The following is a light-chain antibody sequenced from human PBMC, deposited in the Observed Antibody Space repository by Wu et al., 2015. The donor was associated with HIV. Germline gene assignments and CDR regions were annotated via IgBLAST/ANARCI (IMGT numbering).Light chain of an antibody. CDR3: QQRGYWGT. CDR1: QDVDTNY. CDR2: STF. V-gene: IGKV3D-20*02. J-gene: IGKJ4*01. Sequence: EIVLTQSPVTLSSSPGESASLSCRASQDVDTNYFAWYQQKPRQPPRLLIYSTFNRAAGISDRFRGSGSGTVFTLTINRLDPEDFAVYYCQQRGYWGTFGGGTKVETK.